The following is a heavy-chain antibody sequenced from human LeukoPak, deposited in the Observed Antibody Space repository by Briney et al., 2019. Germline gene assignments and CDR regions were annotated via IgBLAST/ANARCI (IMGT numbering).Heavy chain of an antibody. CDR3: ARDSNYDFWSGYQYPSDY. Sequence: GGSLRLSCAASGFTFSSYWMSWVRQAPGKGLEWVANIKQDGSEKYYVDSVKGRFTISRDNAKNSLYLQMNSLRAEDTAVYYCARDSNYDFWSGYQYPSDYWGRGTLVTVSS. J-gene: IGHJ4*02. CDR2: IKQDGSEK. V-gene: IGHV3-7*01. CDR1: GFTFSSYW. D-gene: IGHD3-3*01.